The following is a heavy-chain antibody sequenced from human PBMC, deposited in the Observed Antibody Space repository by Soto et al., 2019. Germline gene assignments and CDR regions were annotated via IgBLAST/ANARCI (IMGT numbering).Heavy chain of an antibody. Sequence: QVQMVQSGAEVREPGASVKVSCKASGYSFTSLDINWVRQTAGQGLEWMGWMQPSTGRTGYAQKFQGRVTMTRDTSITTAYMELTTLTSDDTAFYYCARVGSAGVDYWGQGTLVTVSS. CDR1: GYSFTSLD. J-gene: IGHJ4*02. D-gene: IGHD6-19*01. CDR2: MQPSTGRT. CDR3: ARVGSAGVDY. V-gene: IGHV1-8*01.